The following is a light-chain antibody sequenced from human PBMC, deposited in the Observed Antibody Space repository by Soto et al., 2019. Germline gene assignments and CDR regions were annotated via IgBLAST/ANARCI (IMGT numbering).Light chain of an antibody. CDR3: SSYTNSRTVV. CDR1: SSDVGGYNY. J-gene: IGLJ2*01. V-gene: IGLV2-14*03. Sequence: QSALTQPASVSGSPGQSITISCTGTSSDVGGYNYVSWYQQHPGKAPTLMIYDVSNRPSGVSNRFSGSRSGNTASLTISGLQAEDEADYYCSSYTNSRTVVFGGGTKVTVL. CDR2: DVS.